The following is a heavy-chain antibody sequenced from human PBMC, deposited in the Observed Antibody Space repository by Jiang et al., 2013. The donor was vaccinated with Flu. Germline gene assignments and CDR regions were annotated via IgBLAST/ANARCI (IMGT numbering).Heavy chain of an antibody. CDR3: ARDQRLEGNLLYRD. CDR1: GGIISSYT. D-gene: IGHD3-10*01. V-gene: IGHV1-69*01. J-gene: IGHJ4*02. Sequence: VQLVESGAEVKKPGSSVKVSCRAPGGIISSYTINWVRQAPGQGLEWMGGTIPVFGPSNYAQKFQGRVTITADESTSTIYMELSSLRSDDTAVYYCARDQRLEGNLLYRDWGQGTLVTVSS. CDR2: TIPVFGPS.